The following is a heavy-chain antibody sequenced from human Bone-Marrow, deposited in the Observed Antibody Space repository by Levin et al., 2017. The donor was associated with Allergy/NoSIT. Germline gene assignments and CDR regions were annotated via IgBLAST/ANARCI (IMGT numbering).Heavy chain of an antibody. D-gene: IGHD3-22*01. J-gene: IGHJ4*02. CDR3: AREVLPYYDSSGPFGY. CDR2: INPNSGGT. Sequence: GESLKISCKASGYTFTGYYMHWVRQAPGQGLEWMGWINPNSGGTNYAQKFQGRVTMTRDTSISTAYMELSRLRSDDTAVYYCAREVLPYYDSSGPFGYWGQGTLVTVSS. CDR1: GYTFTGYY. V-gene: IGHV1-2*02.